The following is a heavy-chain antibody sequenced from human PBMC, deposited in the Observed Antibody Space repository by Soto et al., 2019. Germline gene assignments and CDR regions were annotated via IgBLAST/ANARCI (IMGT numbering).Heavy chain of an antibody. CDR3: ARGSSGGSRYFDY. J-gene: IGHJ4*02. Sequence: SETLSLTCTVSGGSVSSGSYYWSWIRQPPGKGLEWIGYIYYSGSTNYNPSLKSRVTISVETSKNQFSLKLSSVTAADTAVYYCARGSSGGSRYFDYWGQGTLVTVSS. CDR1: GGSVSSGSYY. D-gene: IGHD2-15*01. CDR2: IYYSGST. V-gene: IGHV4-61*01.